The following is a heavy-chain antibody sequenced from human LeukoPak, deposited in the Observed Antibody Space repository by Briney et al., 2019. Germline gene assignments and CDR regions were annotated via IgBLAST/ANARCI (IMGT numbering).Heavy chain of an antibody. Sequence: GGSLTLSCAASQFTFSSYSMNWVRQAPGKGLEWVSSINRGDTHIYYADSLRGRFIISRDDAKNSLYLQMNSLRAEDTAVYYCVRLRRNSDSSGYYYYYDYWGQGTLVTASS. CDR2: INRGDTHI. CDR3: VRLRRNSDSSGYYYYYDY. V-gene: IGHV3-21*01. CDR1: QFTFSSYS. J-gene: IGHJ4*02. D-gene: IGHD3-22*01.